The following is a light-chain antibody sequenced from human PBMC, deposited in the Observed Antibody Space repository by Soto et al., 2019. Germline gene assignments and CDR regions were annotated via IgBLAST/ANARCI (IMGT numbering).Light chain of an antibody. Sequence: EIVLTQSPATLSLSPGERATLSCRASQTVSSFLAWHQQKPGQTPRLLIYDASNRATGAPARFSGSGSGTDFTLTISSLEPEDFAVYYCQQRYSWPPLTFGGGTKVDIK. CDR3: QQRYSWPPLT. V-gene: IGKV3-11*01. J-gene: IGKJ4*01. CDR1: QTVSSF. CDR2: DAS.